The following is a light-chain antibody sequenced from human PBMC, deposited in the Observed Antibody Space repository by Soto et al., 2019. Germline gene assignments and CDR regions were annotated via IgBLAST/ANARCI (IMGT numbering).Light chain of an antibody. CDR2: GAS. V-gene: IGKV3-20*01. Sequence: EIVLTQSPGTLSLSPGERATLSCRASQSVSSSDLAWYQQKRGQAPRLLIYGASSRATGIPDRFSGSGSGTDFTLNISRLEPEDFAVYYCQHYGSSPTMYTFGQGTKLEIK. CDR1: QSVSSSD. J-gene: IGKJ2*01. CDR3: QHYGSSPTMYT.